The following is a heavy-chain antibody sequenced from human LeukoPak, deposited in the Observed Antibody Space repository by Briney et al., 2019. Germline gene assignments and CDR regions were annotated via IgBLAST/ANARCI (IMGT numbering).Heavy chain of an antibody. D-gene: IGHD5-24*01. J-gene: IGHJ4*02. CDR2: ISGSGGST. CDR1: GFTFTNYA. Sequence: GGSLRLYCAASGFTFTNYAMSWVRQAPGKGLEWVSAISGSGGSTYYADSVKGRFTISRDNSKNTLYLQMNSLRAEDTAVYYCAKVRGIDGYYYFDYWGQGTLVTVSS. CDR3: AKVRGIDGYYYFDY. V-gene: IGHV3-23*01.